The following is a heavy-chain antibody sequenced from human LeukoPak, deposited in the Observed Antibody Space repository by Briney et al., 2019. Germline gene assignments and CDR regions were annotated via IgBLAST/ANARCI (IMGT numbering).Heavy chain of an antibody. CDR2: INPNSGGT. J-gene: IGHJ4*02. CDR1: GYTFTGYY. V-gene: IGHV1-2*02. D-gene: IGHD6-13*01. CDR3: ARDHAAYSSSWYDFDY. Sequence: ASVKVSCKASGYTFTGYYMHWVRQAPGQGLEWTGWINPNSGGTNYAQKFQGRVTMTRGTSISTAYMELSRLRSDDTAVYYCARDHAAYSSSWYDFDYWGQGTLVTVSS.